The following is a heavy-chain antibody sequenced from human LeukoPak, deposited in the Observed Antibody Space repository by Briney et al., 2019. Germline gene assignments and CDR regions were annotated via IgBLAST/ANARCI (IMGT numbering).Heavy chain of an antibody. CDR2: INSDGSST. CDR3: ARGGRGSAAVVAPRSFDI. V-gene: IGHV3-74*01. J-gene: IGHJ3*02. Sequence: GGSLRLSCAASGFTFSSYWMHWVRQAPGKGLVWVSRINSDGSSTSYADSVKGRFTISRDNAKNTLYLQMNNLRAEDSALYYCARGGRGSAAVVAPRSFDIWGQGTMVTVSS. D-gene: IGHD3-22*01. CDR1: GFTFSSYW.